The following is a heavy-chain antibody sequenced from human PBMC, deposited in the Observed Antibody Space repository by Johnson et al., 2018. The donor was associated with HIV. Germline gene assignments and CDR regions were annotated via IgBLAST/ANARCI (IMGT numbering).Heavy chain of an antibody. D-gene: IGHD2-15*01. CDR2: ISDDGSNK. V-gene: IGHV3-30*18. CDR1: GFTFRSYG. J-gene: IGHJ3*02. CDR3: AKVLDLVVVVAANLGAFDI. Sequence: QVQLVESGGGVVQPGRSLRLSCAASGFTFRSYGMHWVRQAPGKGLEWVAVISDDGSNKYYADSVKGRFTISRDNSKNTLYLQMNSLRVEDTAVYYCAKVLDLVVVVAANLGAFDIWGQGTMVTVSS.